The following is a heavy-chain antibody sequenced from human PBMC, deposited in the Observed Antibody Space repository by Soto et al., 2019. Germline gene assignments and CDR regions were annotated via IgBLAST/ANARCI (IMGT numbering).Heavy chain of an antibody. CDR1: GFIFSDYA. V-gene: IGHV3-11*01. CDR2: ISNGDETT. Sequence: PVVSLILSCSASGFIFSDYAITWIRQAPGKGLEWVSYISNGDETTHYADSVKGRFIVSRDNAKKVLFLQMSGLRVDDTDVYYCARDNKRSDGYNFDYWGRGALVTVSS. D-gene: IGHD5-12*01. J-gene: IGHJ4*02. CDR3: ARDNKRSDGYNFDY.